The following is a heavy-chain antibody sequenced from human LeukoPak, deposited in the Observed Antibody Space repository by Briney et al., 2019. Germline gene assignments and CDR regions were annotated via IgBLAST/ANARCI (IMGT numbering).Heavy chain of an antibody. D-gene: IGHD3-10*01. Sequence: GGSLRLSCAASGFTFSNYGMHWVRQAPDKGLEWVAFIRYDGSNKYYADSVKGRFTISRDNSKNTLYLQMNSLRAEDTAVYYCASRGFYYWGQGTLVTVSS. V-gene: IGHV3-30*02. J-gene: IGHJ4*02. CDR3: ASRGFYY. CDR2: IRYDGSNK. CDR1: GFTFSNYG.